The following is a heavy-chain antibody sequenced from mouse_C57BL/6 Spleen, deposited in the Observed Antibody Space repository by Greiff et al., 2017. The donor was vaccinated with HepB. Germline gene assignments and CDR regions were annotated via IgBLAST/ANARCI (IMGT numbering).Heavy chain of an antibody. D-gene: IGHD1-1*01. CDR2: IYPGDGDT. V-gene: IGHV1-82*01. CDR1: GYAFSSSW. CDR3: ARAIYYYGSSDY. J-gene: IGHJ2*01. Sequence: QVQLQQSGPELVKPGASVKISCKASGYAFSSSWMNWVKQRPGKGLEWIGRIYPGDGDTNYNGKFKGKATLTADKSSSTAYMQLSSLTSEDSAVYVCARAIYYYGSSDYWGQGTTLTVSS.